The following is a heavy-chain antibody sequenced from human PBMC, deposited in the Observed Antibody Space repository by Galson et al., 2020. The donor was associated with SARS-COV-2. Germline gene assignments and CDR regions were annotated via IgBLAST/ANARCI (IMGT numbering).Heavy chain of an antibody. CDR3: ARDWLVRGSDNDYYYYYGMDV. Sequence: PGAFLRLSCSTAWFTVRGNFMSLLRQAPGTRLLFLLVIYHCLDPYYVESGKGGFTISRDNSKNTLYLQMNSLRAEDTAVYYCARDWLVRGSDNDYYYYYGMDVWGQGTTVTVSS. CDR2: IYHCLDP. CDR1: WFTVRGNF. V-gene: IGHV3-53*01. D-gene: IGHD3-10*01. J-gene: IGHJ6*02.